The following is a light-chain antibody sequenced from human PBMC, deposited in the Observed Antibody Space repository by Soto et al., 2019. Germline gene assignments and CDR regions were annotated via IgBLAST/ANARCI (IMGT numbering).Light chain of an antibody. CDR1: SSDVGGSKY. J-gene: IGLJ3*02. V-gene: IGLV2-14*01. CDR3: SSHTSSGTWV. Sequence: QSALSQPASVSGSLGQSITVSCTGTSSDVGGSKYVSWYQQHPGKAPKVMIYDVTNRPSGISVRFSGSKSGNTASLTISGLQAEDEADYYCSSHTSSGTWVFGGGTKVTVL. CDR2: DVT.